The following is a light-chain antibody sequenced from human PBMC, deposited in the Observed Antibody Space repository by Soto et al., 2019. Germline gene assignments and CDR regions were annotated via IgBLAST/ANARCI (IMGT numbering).Light chain of an antibody. CDR1: QSVSSY. V-gene: IGKV3-15*01. J-gene: IGKJ3*01. Sequence: EIVMTQSPGTLSVSPGERATLSCSASQSVSSYLAWYQQKPGQAPRLLIYGASTRATGIPARFSGSGSGTEFTLTISSLQSEDFAVYYCQQYNNWPPITFGPGTKVDIK. CDR2: GAS. CDR3: QQYNNWPPIT.